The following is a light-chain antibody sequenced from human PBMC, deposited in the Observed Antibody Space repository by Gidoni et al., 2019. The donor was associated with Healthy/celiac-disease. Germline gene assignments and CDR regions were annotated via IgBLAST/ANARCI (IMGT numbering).Light chain of an antibody. CDR3: QQSYSTPQCT. V-gene: IGKV1-39*01. J-gene: IGKJ3*01. CDR1: QSIISY. Sequence: DIHMTQSPSSLSASVGDRVTITCRASQSIISYLNWYQQKPGKAPKLLIYAASSLQSGVPSRFSGSGSGTDFTLTISSLQPEDFETYYCQQSYSTPQCTFGPGTKVDIK. CDR2: AAS.